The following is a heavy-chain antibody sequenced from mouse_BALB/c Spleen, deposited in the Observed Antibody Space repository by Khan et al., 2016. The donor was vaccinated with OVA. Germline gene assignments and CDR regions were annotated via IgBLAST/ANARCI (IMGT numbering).Heavy chain of an antibody. Sequence: EVKLEESGPGLVKPSQSLSLTCTVTVYSITSDYAWNWIRQFPGNKFECMGYIRYSGCTNYNPSLKSRISITPDTSKNPFFLHLTSVTTDDTATYYGAIDGCRNNYAMDYWGQGTSGTVSS. J-gene: IGHJ4*01. V-gene: IGHV3-2*02. D-gene: IGHD2-3*01. CDR3: AIDGCRNNYAMDY. CDR2: IRYSGCT. CDR1: VYSITSDYA.